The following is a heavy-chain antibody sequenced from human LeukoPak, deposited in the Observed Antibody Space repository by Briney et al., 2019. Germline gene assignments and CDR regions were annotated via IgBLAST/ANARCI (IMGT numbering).Heavy chain of an antibody. CDR3: AIILGGSWHLWFDP. CDR2: INPNSGGT. CDR1: GYTFTVYH. D-gene: IGHD3-16*01. V-gene: IGHV1-2*02. Sequence: ASVKVSCKASGYTFTVYHIHWVRQAPGQGLEWMGWINPNSGGTNYAQKFQGRVTMTRDTSISTVYVEVSRLTSDDTAMYYCAIILGGSWHLWFDPWGRGTLVTISS. J-gene: IGHJ5*02.